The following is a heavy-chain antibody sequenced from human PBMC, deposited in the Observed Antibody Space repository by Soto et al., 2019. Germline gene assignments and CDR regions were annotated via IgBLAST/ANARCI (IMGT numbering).Heavy chain of an antibody. CDR3: ARNPSYFDY. V-gene: IGHV3-30-3*01. J-gene: IGHJ4*02. CDR2: ISYDGSNK. CDR1: GFTFSSYA. Sequence: GGSLRLSCAASGFTFSSYAMHWVRQAPGKGLEWVAVISYDGSNKYYADSVKGRFTISRDNSKNTLYLQMNSLRAEDTAVYYCARNPSYFDYWGQGTLVTVSS. D-gene: IGHD4-4*01.